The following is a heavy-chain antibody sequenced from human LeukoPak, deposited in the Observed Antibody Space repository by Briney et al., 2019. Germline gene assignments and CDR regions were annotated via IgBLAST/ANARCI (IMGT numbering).Heavy chain of an antibody. J-gene: IGHJ6*02. D-gene: IGHD2-2*01. Sequence: SGGSRRLSCAASGLTVSRNYMGWVRQAPGKGLERVSVFYSDGSIYVADSVKGRFTISKDTSKNTVYLQMNSLRVEDTAVYYCAREALTNSQLPYGMDVWGQGTTVTVSS. CDR1: GLTVSRNY. V-gene: IGHV3-53*01. CDR3: AREALTNSQLPYGMDV. CDR2: FYSDGSI.